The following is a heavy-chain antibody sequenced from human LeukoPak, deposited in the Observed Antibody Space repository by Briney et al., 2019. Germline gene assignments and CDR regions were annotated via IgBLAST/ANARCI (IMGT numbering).Heavy chain of an antibody. CDR2: ISSSSSYI. CDR1: GFTFSSYS. V-gene: IGHV3-21*01. Sequence: GGSLRLSCAASGFTFSSYSMNWVRQAPGKGLEWVSSISSSSSYIYYADSVKGRFTISRDNSKNTLFLQMNSLRADDTAVYYCATDPPSTVITPYYFDYWGQGALVTVSS. CDR3: ATDPPSTVITPYYFDY. D-gene: IGHD4-17*01. J-gene: IGHJ4*02.